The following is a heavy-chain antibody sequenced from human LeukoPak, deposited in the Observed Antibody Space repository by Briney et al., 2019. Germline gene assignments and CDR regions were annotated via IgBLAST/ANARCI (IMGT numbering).Heavy chain of an antibody. Sequence: ASVKVSCKASGYTFTSYGISWVRQAPGQGLEWMGWISAYNGNTNYAQKLQGRVTMTTDTSTSTAYMELRSLRSDDTAVYYCARDLVSPSYTTGGRYFDYWGQGTLVTVSS. CDR3: ARDLVSPSYTTGGRYFDY. V-gene: IGHV1-18*01. CDR2: ISAYNGNT. D-gene: IGHD4-11*01. CDR1: GYTFTSYG. J-gene: IGHJ4*02.